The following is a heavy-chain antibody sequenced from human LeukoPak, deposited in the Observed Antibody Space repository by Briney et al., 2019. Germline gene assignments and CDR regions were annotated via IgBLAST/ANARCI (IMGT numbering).Heavy chain of an antibody. CDR2: IYYSGST. CDR1: GGSISSSSYY. J-gene: IGHJ3*02. V-gene: IGHV4-39*07. Sequence: PSETLSLTCTVSGGSISSSSYYWGWIRQPPGKGLEWIGSIYYSGSTYYNPSLKSRVTISVDTSKNQFSLKLSSVTAADTAVYYCARDPLMLGHAFDIWGQGTMVTVSS. D-gene: IGHD2-8*01. CDR3: ARDPLMLGHAFDI.